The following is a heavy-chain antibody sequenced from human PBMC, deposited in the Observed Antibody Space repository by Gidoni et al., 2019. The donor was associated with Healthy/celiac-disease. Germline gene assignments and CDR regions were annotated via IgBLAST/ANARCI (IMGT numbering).Heavy chain of an antibody. CDR2: ISSSSSYI. J-gene: IGHJ3*02. V-gene: IGHV3-21*01. CDR1: GFTFSSYS. D-gene: IGHD2-15*01. CDR3: ASLDIVVVVAATGDDAFDI. Sequence: VQLVESGGGLVKPGGSLRLSCAASGFTFSSYSMNWVRQAPGKGLEWVSSISSSSSYIYYADSVKGRFTIARDNAKNSLYLQMNSLRAEDTAVYYCASLDIVVVVAATGDDAFDIWGQGTMVTVSS.